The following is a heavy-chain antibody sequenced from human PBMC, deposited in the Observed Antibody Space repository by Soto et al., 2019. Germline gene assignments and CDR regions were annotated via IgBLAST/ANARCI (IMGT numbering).Heavy chain of an antibody. CDR2: IYFGGST. J-gene: IGHJ4*02. D-gene: IGHD5-18*01. V-gene: IGHV4-61*01. CDR3: ARDIRGYSRAFDY. Sequence: QVQLQESGPGLVKPSETLSLTCTVSGGSVSGGSFYWTWIRQPPGKGLEWIGYIYFGGSTTYNPSLKSLVTISIDTSKNQFSLKLTSVTAADTAVYYCARDIRGYSRAFDYWGQGTLVTVSS. CDR1: GGSVSGGSFY.